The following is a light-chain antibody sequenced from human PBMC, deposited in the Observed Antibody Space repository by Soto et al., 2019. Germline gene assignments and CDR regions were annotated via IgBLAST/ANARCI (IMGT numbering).Light chain of an antibody. CDR2: DVS. Sequence: QSALTQPAPVSGSPGQSIAISCTGTSSDVGAYIYVSWYQHHPGKAPKLILYDVSARPSGVSDRFSGSKSGNTASLTISGLQPEDEADYYCSSYTSSSTEVFGTGTKVTVL. CDR1: SSDVGAYIY. CDR3: SSYTSSSTEV. J-gene: IGLJ1*01. V-gene: IGLV2-14*03.